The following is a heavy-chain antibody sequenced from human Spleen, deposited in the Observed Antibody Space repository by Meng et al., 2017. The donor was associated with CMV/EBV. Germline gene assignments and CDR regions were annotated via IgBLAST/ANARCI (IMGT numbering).Heavy chain of an antibody. CDR3: ARAPPRGYYGSSSFFDY. CDR1: SGRSGSYY. J-gene: IGHJ4*02. V-gene: IGHV4-61*01. D-gene: IGHD3-22*01. Sequence: SGRSGSYYWSWIRQPRGKGMEWIGYIYYSGSTNYNPSLKSRVTISVDTSKNQFSLKLSSVTAADTAVYYCARAPPRGYYGSSSFFDYWGQGTLVTVSS. CDR2: IYYSGST.